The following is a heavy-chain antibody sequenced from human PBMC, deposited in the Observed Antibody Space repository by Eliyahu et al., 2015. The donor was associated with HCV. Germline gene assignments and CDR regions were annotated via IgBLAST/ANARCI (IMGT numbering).Heavy chain of an antibody. CDR2: ISYDGSNK. J-gene: IGHJ3*02. CDR3: ARDQWSGVTPYAFDI. D-gene: IGHD3-3*01. V-gene: IGHV3-30*03. Sequence: QVQLVESGGGVVXPGRSLRXSCAAXGFTXXSYGMHWVRQAPGKGLEWVAVISYDGSNKXYADSVKGRFTISRDNSKNTLYLQMNSLRAEDTAVYYCARDQWSGVTPYAFDIWGQGTMVTVSS. CDR1: GFTXXSYG.